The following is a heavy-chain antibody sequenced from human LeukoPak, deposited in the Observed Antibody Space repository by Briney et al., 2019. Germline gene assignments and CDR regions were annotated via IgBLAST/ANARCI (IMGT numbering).Heavy chain of an antibody. Sequence: GGSLRLSCAASGFTVSSNYMSWVRQAPGKGLEWVSVIHTGGSTYYADSVRGRFTISRDNSKNTLYLQMNRLRAEDTAIYYCAKDGLGDYWGQGTLVTVSS. CDR2: IHTGGST. D-gene: IGHD3-10*01. CDR1: GFTVSSNY. J-gene: IGHJ4*02. V-gene: IGHV3-53*01. CDR3: AKDGLGDY.